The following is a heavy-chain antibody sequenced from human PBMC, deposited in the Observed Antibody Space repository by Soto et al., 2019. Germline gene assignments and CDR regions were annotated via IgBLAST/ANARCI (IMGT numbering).Heavy chain of an antibody. CDR2: IVVGSGDT. CDR3: AATIIAAVGTGYYYGMDV. D-gene: IGHD6-13*01. V-gene: IGHV1-58*01. CDR1: GVSFTSSA. J-gene: IGHJ6*02. Sequence: SVKVSCEACGVSFTSSAVQWVRQARGQRLEWIGWIVVGSGDTNSAQKFQERVTITRDMSTSTAYIELSSLRSEDTAVYYCAATIIAAVGTGYYYGMDVWGQGTTVTVSS.